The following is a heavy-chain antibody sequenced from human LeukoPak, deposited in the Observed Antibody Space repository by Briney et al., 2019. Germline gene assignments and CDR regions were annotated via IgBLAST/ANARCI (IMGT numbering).Heavy chain of an antibody. Sequence: GGSLRLSCAASGFTFSSYWMHWVRQAPGKGLVWVSRINSDGSSTSYADSVKGRFTISRDNAKKSLYLQMNSLRAEDTAVYYCARGSSTSCHDYWGQGTLVTVSS. V-gene: IGHV3-74*01. J-gene: IGHJ4*02. CDR2: INSDGSST. D-gene: IGHD2-2*01. CDR1: GFTFSSYW. CDR3: ARGSSTSCHDY.